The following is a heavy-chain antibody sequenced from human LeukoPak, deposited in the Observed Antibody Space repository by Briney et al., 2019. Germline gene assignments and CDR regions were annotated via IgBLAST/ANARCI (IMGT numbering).Heavy chain of an antibody. Sequence: GASVKVSCKTSGYTFTDYYMHWVRQAPGQGLEWMGWINPNGGDTNYAQKFQGRVTMTRDTSISTAYMELSWLTSDDTAVYRCSTLKETDYWGQGTLVTVSS. CDR2: INPNGGDT. V-gene: IGHV1-2*02. CDR1: GYTFTDYY. J-gene: IGHJ4*02. CDR3: STLKETDY.